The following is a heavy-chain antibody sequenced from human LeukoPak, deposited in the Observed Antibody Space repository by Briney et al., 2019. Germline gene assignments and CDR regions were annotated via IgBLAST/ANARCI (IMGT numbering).Heavy chain of an antibody. D-gene: IGHD2-2*02. V-gene: IGHV1-69*13. CDR2: IIPIFGTA. CDR1: GGTFSSYA. Sequence: SVNVSCKASGGTFSSYAISWVRQAPGQGLEWMGGIIPIFGTANYAQKFQGRVTITADESTSTAYMELSSLRSEDTAVYYCARDCSSTSCYTGGDYWGQGTLVTVSS. CDR3: ARDCSSTSCYTGGDY. J-gene: IGHJ4*02.